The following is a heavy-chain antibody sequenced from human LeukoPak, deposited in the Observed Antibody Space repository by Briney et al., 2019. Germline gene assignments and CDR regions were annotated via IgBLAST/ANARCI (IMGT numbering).Heavy chain of an antibody. CDR1: GGSFSGYY. D-gene: IGHD5-18*01. V-gene: IGHV4-34*01. Sequence: PSETLSLTCAVYGGSFSGYYWSWIRQPPGKGLEWIGEINHSGSTNYNPSLKSRVTISVDTSKNQFSLKLSSVTAEDTAVYYCARDRFLDTAMVTGTPGIPPDYWGQGTLVTVSS. CDR3: ARDRFLDTAMVTGTPGIPPDY. CDR2: INHSGST. J-gene: IGHJ4*02.